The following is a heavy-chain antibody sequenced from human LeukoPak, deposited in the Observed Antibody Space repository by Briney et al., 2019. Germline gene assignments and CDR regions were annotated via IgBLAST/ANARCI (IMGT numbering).Heavy chain of an antibody. CDR2: INPSSGGT. V-gene: IGHV1-2*02. D-gene: IGHD5-18*01. J-gene: IGHJ4*02. Sequence: ASVKVSCNASGYTFTGYYVHWVRQAPGQGLEWMGWINPSSGGTNYAQKFQGRVTMTGDTSISTVYMELSRLSSDDTAVYFCAGRPDTAMVPIFDYWGQGTLVTISS. CDR1: GYTFTGYY. CDR3: AGRPDTAMVPIFDY.